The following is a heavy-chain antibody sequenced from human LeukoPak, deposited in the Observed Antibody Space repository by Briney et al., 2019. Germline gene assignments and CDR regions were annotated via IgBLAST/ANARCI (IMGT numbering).Heavy chain of an antibody. J-gene: IGHJ4*02. Sequence: GASVKVSCKASGYTFTSYDIHWVRQATGQGLEWMGRMNPNRGDTDYAQKFQGRVTMTRDTSISTAYMELSSLRAEDTAVYYCARDITDGYTDYFDYWGQGTLVTVSS. V-gene: IGHV1-8*01. CDR1: GYTFTSYD. CDR2: MNPNRGDT. CDR3: ARDITDGYTDYFDY. D-gene: IGHD5-24*01.